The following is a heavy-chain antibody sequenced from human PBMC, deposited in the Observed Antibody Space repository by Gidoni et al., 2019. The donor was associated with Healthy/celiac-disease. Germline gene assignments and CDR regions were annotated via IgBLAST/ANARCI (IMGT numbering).Heavy chain of an antibody. J-gene: IGHJ5*02. CDR3: AREGGEQWVYNWFDP. V-gene: IGHV4-61*01. CDR1: GGSVRSGSSY. D-gene: IGHD6-19*01. CDR2: IYYSGST. Sequence: QVQLQESGPALVKPSETLSLTCTVSGGSVRSGSSYWSWLRQPPGKGLEWIGCIYYSGSTNYNPSLKSRVTISVDTSKNQFSLKLSSVTAADTAVYYCAREGGEQWVYNWFDPWGQGTLVTVSS.